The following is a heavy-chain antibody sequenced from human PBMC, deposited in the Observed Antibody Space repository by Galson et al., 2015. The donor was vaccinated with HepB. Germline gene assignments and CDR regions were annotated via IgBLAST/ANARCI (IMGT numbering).Heavy chain of an antibody. J-gene: IGHJ3*02. CDR3: ARGPYCGGDCSAFDI. Sequence: ETLSLTCAVSGGSISSSNWWSWVRQPPGKGLEWIGEIYHSGSANYNPSLKSRVTISVGKSKNQFSLKLSSVTAADTAVYYCARGPYCGGDCSAFDIWGQGTMVTVSS. CDR2: IYHSGSA. CDR1: GGSISSSNW. V-gene: IGHV4-4*02. D-gene: IGHD2-21*02.